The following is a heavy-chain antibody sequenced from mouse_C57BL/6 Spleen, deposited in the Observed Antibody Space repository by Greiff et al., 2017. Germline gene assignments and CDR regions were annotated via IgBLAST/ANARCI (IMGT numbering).Heavy chain of an antibody. CDR2: IDPSDSET. V-gene: IGHV1-52*01. Sequence: VQLQQPGAELVRPGSSVKLSCKASGYTFTSYWMHWVKQRPIQGLEWIGNIDPSDSETHYNQKFKDKATLTVDKSSSTAYMQLSSLTSEDSAVYYCARRTTPYYFDYWGQGTTLTVSS. CDR3: ARRTTPYYFDY. CDR1: GYTFTSYW. J-gene: IGHJ2*01. D-gene: IGHD1-1*01.